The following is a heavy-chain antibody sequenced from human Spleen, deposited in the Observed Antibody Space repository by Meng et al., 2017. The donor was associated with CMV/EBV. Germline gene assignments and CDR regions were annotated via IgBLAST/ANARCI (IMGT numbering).Heavy chain of an antibody. V-gene: IGHV3-74*01. CDR3: ANYGGNSEANDAFDI. CDR1: GFTFSSYW. Sequence: GESLKISCAASGFTFSSYWMHWVRQAPGKGLVWVSRINSDGSSTSYADSVKGRFTISRDNAKNTLYLQMNSLRAEDTAVYYCANYGGNSEANDAFDIWGHGTMVTVSS. D-gene: IGHD4-23*01. CDR2: INSDGSST. J-gene: IGHJ3*02.